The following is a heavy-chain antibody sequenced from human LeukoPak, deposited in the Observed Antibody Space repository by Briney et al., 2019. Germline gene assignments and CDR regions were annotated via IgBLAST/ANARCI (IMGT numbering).Heavy chain of an antibody. J-gene: IGHJ6*02. V-gene: IGHV1-69*13. CDR2: IIPILGTA. CDR1: GGTFSSYA. Sequence: ASVKVSCKASGGTFSSYAISWVRQAPGQGLEWMGGIIPILGTANYAQKFQGRVTITADESTSTAYMELSSLRSDDTAVYYCARADINYYYGMDVWGQGTTVTVAS. CDR3: ARADINYYYGMDV. D-gene: IGHD2-15*01.